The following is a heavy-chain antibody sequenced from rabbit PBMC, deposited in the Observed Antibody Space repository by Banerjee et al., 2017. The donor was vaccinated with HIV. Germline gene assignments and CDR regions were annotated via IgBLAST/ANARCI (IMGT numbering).Heavy chain of an antibody. J-gene: IGHJ3*01. CDR1: GLDFSSSYY. V-gene: IGHV1S45*01. CDR3: ARGGSYGGYPYDI. Sequence: QQQLEESGGDLVKPGGTLTLTCKASGLDFSSSYYMCWVRQAPGKGLELIGCIYTYDGNTYYASWAKGRFTISKTSSTTVTLQMTSLTAADTATYFCARGGSYGGYPYDIWGPGTLVTVS. D-gene: IGHD5-1*01. CDR2: IYTYDGNT.